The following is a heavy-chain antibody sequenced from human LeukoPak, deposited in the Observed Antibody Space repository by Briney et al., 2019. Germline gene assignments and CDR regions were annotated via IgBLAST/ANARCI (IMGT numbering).Heavy chain of an antibody. D-gene: IGHD4-17*01. Sequence: ASVKVSCKASGVTFSSYAIIWVRQAPGQGLEWMGWINTNTGNPTYARGFTGRFVFSLDTSVSTAYLQISSLKAEDTAVYYCARAYTVKAKGWLREDYYYYYYMDVWGKGTTVTVSS. CDR1: GVTFSSYA. J-gene: IGHJ6*03. CDR2: INTNTGNP. V-gene: IGHV7-4-1*02. CDR3: ARAYTVKAKGWLREDYYYYYYMDV.